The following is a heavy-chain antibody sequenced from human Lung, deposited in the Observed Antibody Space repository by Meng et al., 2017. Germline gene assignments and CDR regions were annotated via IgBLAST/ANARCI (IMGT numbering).Heavy chain of an antibody. CDR2: INRDGTKP. D-gene: IGHD1-1*01. CDR3: TNDRLNH. CDR1: GFTLTDHW. J-gene: IGHJ1*01. Sequence: EVKLVEAGGGLVPPGGSLRLSCAASGFTLTDHWMHWVRQGPGKGLVWVSRINRDGTKPTYADSVKGRFTISRDNAKNTLYLQMNNLRAEDTAFYYCTNDRLNHWGQGALVTVSS. V-gene: IGHV3-74*01.